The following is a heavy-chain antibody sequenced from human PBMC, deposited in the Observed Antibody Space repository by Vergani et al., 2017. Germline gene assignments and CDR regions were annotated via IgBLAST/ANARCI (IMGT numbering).Heavy chain of an antibody. CDR1: GGSFTSYY. J-gene: IGHJ6*03. CDR3: ARVNTETNGHLYYYYYMDV. Sequence: QVQLQQWGGGLLKPSETLSLTCVVNGGSFTSYYWTWIRQSPGEGLEWVGDIDHTGRPDYNPSLKIRLTMSVDKSRNQFSLTLNSVTATDTAIYFCARVNTETNGHLYYYYYMDVWGQGTAVTVS. D-gene: IGHD4-11*01. CDR2: IDHTGRP. V-gene: IGHV4-34*01.